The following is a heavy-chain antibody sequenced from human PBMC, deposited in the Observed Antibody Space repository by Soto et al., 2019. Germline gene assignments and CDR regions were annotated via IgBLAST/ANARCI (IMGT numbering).Heavy chain of an antibody. CDR3: AKDQAGYSSSWYVIGSSSLSLDY. CDR2: ISGSGGST. V-gene: IGHV3-23*01. Sequence: GGSLRLSCAASGFTFSSYAMSWVRQAPGKGLEWVSAISGSGGSTYYADSVKGRFTISRDNSKNTLYLQMNSLRAEDTAVYYCAKDQAGYSSSWYVIGSSSLSLDYWGQGTLVTVSS. CDR1: GFTFSSYA. D-gene: IGHD6-13*01. J-gene: IGHJ4*02.